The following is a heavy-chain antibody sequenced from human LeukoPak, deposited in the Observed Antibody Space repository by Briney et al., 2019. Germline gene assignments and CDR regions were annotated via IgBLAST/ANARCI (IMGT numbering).Heavy chain of an antibody. Sequence: GGSLRLSCAASGFTFSSYGMHWVRQAPGKGLEWVAVIWYDGSNKYYADSVKGRFTISRDNAKNSLYLQMNSLRAEDTAVYYCANYEKSAFDIWGQGTMVTVSS. CDR2: IWYDGSNK. CDR3: ANYEKSAFDI. D-gene: IGHD3-3*01. J-gene: IGHJ3*02. V-gene: IGHV3-33*03. CDR1: GFTFSSYG.